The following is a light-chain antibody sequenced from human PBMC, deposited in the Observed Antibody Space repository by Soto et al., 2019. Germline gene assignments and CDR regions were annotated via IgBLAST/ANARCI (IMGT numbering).Light chain of an antibody. CDR2: AST. CDR3: QSFDNSHAV. V-gene: IGLV1-40*01. CDR1: SSNIGAGFD. Sequence: QSVLTQPPSVSGAPGQRVTISCSGNSSNIGAGFDVHWYQQLPGAAPKLLIYASTNRPSGVPDRFSGSKSDTSASLAITGLQAEDEADYFCQSFDNSHAVFGGGTKLTVL. J-gene: IGLJ2*01.